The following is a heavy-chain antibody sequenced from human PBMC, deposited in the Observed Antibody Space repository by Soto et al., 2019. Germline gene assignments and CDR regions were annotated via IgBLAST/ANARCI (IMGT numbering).Heavy chain of an antibody. Sequence: PSETLSLTCTVSGGSISSGPYSWGWIRQPPGEGLEWIGTFYYSESTYYNPSLESRVTISVDTSKNQFSLKLSSVTAADTAVYYCARHPSDFWFDPWGQGTLVTVSS. J-gene: IGHJ5*02. CDR1: GGSISSGPYS. CDR2: FYYSEST. V-gene: IGHV4-39*01. CDR3: ARHPSDFWFDP. D-gene: IGHD2-21*02.